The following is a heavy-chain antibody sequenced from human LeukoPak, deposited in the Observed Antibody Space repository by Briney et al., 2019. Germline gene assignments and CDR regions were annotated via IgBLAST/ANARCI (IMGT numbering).Heavy chain of an antibody. J-gene: IGHJ4*02. CDR1: GASINNKN. CDR3: TTVESGGHLPY. V-gene: IGHV4-59*01. D-gene: IGHD1-1*01. CDR2: IYYSGST. Sequence: SETLSLTCTVSGASINNKNWTWIRQSPGNGLERIGCIYYSGSTKSNYNPSLESRVSMSVDTSKNQFSLKLSSVTAADTAVYYCTTVESGGHLPYWGQGTLVTVSS.